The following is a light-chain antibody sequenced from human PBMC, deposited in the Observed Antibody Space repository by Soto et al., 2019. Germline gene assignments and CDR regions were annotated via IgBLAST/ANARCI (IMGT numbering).Light chain of an antibody. CDR1: QSVSSN. CDR3: QQYNNWPGT. V-gene: IGKV3-15*01. J-gene: IGKJ1*01. Sequence: EIVFTQSPATLSSFPGYRVTLSFRASQSVSSNLAWYQQKPGQAPRLLIYGASTRATGIPARFSGSGSGTEFTLTISSLQSEDFAVYYCQQYNNWPGTFGQGTKVDIK. CDR2: GAS.